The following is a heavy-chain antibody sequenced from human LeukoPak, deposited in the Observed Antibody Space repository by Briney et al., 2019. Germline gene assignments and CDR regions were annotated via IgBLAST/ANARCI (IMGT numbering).Heavy chain of an antibody. V-gene: IGHV3-15*01. CDR1: GFTFNNAW. J-gene: IGHJ3*02. Sequence: PGGSLRLSCVASGFTFNNAWMNWVRQAPGKGLEWVGHIKTKSDGGPTDYAAPVKGRFTISRDDSKNTLYLQMNSLKTEDTAVYYCTTNDAFDIWGQGTMVTVSS. CDR2: IKTKSDGGPT. CDR3: TTNDAFDI.